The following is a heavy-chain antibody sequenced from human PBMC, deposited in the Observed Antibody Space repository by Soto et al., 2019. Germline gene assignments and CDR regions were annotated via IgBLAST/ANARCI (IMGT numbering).Heavy chain of an antibody. CDR1: GGTFSSDA. CDR3: ARDPIAARPDDWYCDL. CDR2: IIPIFGTA. Sequence: SGEVCCEASGGTFSSDAISWVRQAPGQGLEWMGGIIPIFGTANYAQKFQGRVTITADESTSTAYMELSSLRSEDTAVYYCARDPIAARPDDWYCDLWGRGTL. D-gene: IGHD6-6*01. J-gene: IGHJ2*01. V-gene: IGHV1-69*13.